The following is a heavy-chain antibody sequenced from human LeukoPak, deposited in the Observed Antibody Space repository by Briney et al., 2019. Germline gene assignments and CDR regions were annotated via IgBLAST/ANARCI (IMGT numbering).Heavy chain of an antibody. D-gene: IGHD4-23*01. V-gene: IGHV4-4*02. CDR3: ARDDYGGIRAGDYYYYGMDV. CDR1: GGSISSSNW. Sequence: PSGTLSLTCAVSGGSISSSNWWSWVRQPPGKGLEWIGEIYHSGSTNYNPSLKSRVTISVDKSKNQFSLKLSSVTAADTAVYYCARDDYGGIRAGDYYYYGMDVWGQGTTVTVSS. CDR2: IYHSGST. J-gene: IGHJ6*02.